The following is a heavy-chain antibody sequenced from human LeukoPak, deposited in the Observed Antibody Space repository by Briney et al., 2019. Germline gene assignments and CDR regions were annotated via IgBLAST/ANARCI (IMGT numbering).Heavy chain of an antibody. Sequence: SETLSLTCTVSGGSISSYYWSWIRQPPGKGLEWIGYIYYSGSTNYNPSLKSRVTISVDTSKNQFSLKLSSVTAADTAVYYCARVGNWNDSWFDPWGQGTLVTVSS. CDR2: IYYSGST. V-gene: IGHV4-59*01. CDR3: ARVGNWNDSWFDP. D-gene: IGHD1-20*01. CDR1: GGSISSYY. J-gene: IGHJ5*02.